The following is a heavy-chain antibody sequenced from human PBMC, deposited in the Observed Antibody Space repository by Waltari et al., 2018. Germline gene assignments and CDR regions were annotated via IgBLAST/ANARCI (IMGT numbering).Heavy chain of an antibody. Sequence: EVQLLESGGGLVQPGGSLRLSCEASGFTFSSYAMGWVRQAPGKGLEWVSTINGNGGSTHYADSVKGRFTISRDNSKSTLYVQMNSLRAEDTAVYYCAKVVVSDSPDYCDYWGQGVLVAVSP. CDR2: INGNGGST. CDR1: GFTFSSYA. D-gene: IGHD2-15*01. J-gene: IGHJ4*02. CDR3: AKVVVSDSPDYCDY. V-gene: IGHV3-23*01.